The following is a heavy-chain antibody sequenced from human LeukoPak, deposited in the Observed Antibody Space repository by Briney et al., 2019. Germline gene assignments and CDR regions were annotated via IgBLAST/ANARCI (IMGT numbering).Heavy chain of an antibody. Sequence: RASETLSLTCTVSGGSISSSSYYWGWIRQPPGKGLEWIGSIYYSGSTNHNPSLKSRVTISVDTSKNQFSLKLSSVTAADTAVYYCARWLQPLTAFDYWGQGTLVTVSS. CDR2: IYYSGST. CDR3: ARWLQPLTAFDY. CDR1: GGSISSSSYY. V-gene: IGHV4-39*07. D-gene: IGHD5-24*01. J-gene: IGHJ4*02.